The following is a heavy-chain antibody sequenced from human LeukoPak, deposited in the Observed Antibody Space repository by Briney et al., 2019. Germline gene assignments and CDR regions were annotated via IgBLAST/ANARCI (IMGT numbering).Heavy chain of an antibody. CDR3: AREAPSSISGGGRDCYFDL. V-gene: IGHV3-13*04. D-gene: IGHD3-3*02. J-gene: IGHJ2*01. Sequence: GGSLRLSCAASGVTFTSYELHWVRQVAGKGLEWVSAIGTAGGTYYSDFAKGRFTISRENARNSLYLQMNSLRAGDTAVYYCAREAPSSISGGGRDCYFDLGGRGTLVTVS. CDR1: GVTFTSYE. CDR2: IGTAGGT.